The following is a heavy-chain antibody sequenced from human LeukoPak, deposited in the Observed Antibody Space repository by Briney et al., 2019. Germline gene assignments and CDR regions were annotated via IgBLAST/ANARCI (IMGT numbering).Heavy chain of an antibody. CDR1: GFTFSSYS. D-gene: IGHD4-17*01. CDR2: ISSSSTI. J-gene: IGHJ6*02. CDR3: ARDRFGDYPSYYYGMDV. Sequence: GGSLRLSCAASGFTFSSYSMNWVRQAPGKGLEWVSYISSSSTIYYADSVKGRFTISKDNAKNSLYLQMNSLRAEDTAVYYCARDRFGDYPSYYYGMDVWGQGTTVTVSS. V-gene: IGHV3-48*04.